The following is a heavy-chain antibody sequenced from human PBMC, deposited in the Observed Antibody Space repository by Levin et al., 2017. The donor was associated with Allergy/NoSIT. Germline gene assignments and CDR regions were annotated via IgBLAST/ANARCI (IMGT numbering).Heavy chain of an antibody. V-gene: IGHV4-4*07. Sequence: SETLSLTCSVSGGSIGNDYWSWIRQPAGKGLEWIGRVYPTGSTNYNPSLKSRVAMSLDTSKNQFSLNLTSVTAADTAVYYCARDQRSGYCTSSSCPNFFDPWGQGTLVTVSS. CDR2: VYPTGST. D-gene: IGHD2-2*01. J-gene: IGHJ5*02. CDR1: GGSIGNDY. CDR3: ARDQRSGYCTSSSCPNFFDP.